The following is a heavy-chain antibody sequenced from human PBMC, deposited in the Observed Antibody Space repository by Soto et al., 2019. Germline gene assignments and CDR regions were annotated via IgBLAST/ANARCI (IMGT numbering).Heavy chain of an antibody. CDR3: ARGQPMGPGDCSGGSCPIGLGMDV. V-gene: IGHV3-53*01. D-gene: IGHD2-15*01. Sequence: GGSLRLSCAASGFTVSSNYMSWVRQAPGKGLEWVSVIYSGGSTYYADSVKGRFTISRDNSKNTLYLQMNSLRAEDTAVYYCARGQPMGPGDCSGGSCPIGLGMDVWGQGTTVTVSS. J-gene: IGHJ6*02. CDR2: IYSGGST. CDR1: GFTVSSNY.